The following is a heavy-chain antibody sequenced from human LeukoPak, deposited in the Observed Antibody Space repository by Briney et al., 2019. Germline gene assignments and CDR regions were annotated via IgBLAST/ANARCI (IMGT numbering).Heavy chain of an antibody. CDR3: ARLRYFDRLFDY. J-gene: IGHJ4*02. V-gene: IGHV1-2*02. CDR1: GYTFTGYY. D-gene: IGHD3-9*01. CDR2: INPNSGGT. Sequence: ASVKVSCKASGYTFTGYYMHWVRQAPGQGLEWMGWINPNSGGTNYAQKFQGRVTMTRDTSISTAYMELSRLRSDDTAVYYCARLRYFDRLFDYWGQGTLVTVSS.